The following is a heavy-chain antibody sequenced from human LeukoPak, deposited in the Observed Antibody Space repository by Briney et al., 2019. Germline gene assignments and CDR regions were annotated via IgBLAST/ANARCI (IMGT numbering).Heavy chain of an antibody. CDR3: AKPARTDYADY. J-gene: IGHJ4*02. V-gene: IGHV3-23*01. CDR1: GFTFTSYA. CDR2: ISGSGGST. D-gene: IGHD1-14*01. Sequence: GGSLRLSCAASGFTFTSYAMNWVRQAPGKGLEWVSSISGSGGSTYYADSVKGRFTISRDNSRNTLYLQMNSLRAEDTAIYYCAKPARTDYADYWGQGTLVTVSS.